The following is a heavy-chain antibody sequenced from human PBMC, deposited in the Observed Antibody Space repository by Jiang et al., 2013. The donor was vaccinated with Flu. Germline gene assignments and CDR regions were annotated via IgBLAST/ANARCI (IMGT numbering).Heavy chain of an antibody. CDR2: IIPILGRT. CDR3: ATYLGLYFHDRAYYSFDY. CDR1: GGSFSSFA. Sequence: GAEVKKPGSSVKVSCKASGGSFSSFAFSWVRQAPGRGLEWMGRIIPILGRTNYAPNFQGRVTITADKSTLTAYMELSSLSSEDTAVYYCATYLGLYFHDRAYYSFDYWGQGTLVAVSS. D-gene: IGHD3-22*01. V-gene: IGHV1-69*04. J-gene: IGHJ4*02.